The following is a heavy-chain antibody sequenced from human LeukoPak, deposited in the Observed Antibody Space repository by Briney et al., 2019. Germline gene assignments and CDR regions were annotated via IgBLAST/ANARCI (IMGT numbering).Heavy chain of an antibody. CDR1: GFTFSSDA. D-gene: IGHD5-12*01. J-gene: IGHJ4*02. Sequence: GGSLRLSCAASGFTFSSDAMSWVRQAPGKGLEWVSAISGSGGSTYYADSVKGRFTISRDNSKNTLYLQMNSLRAEDTAVYYCAKDSKWLRIGEFDYWGQGTLVTVSS. CDR3: AKDSKWLRIGEFDY. V-gene: IGHV3-23*01. CDR2: ISGSGGST.